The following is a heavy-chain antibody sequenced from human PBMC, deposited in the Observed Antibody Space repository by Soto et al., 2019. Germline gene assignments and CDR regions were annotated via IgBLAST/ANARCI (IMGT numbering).Heavy chain of an antibody. CDR3: ARDYSTYYYYCYGMDV. CDR1: GYTFTSYG. V-gene: IGHV1-18*01. Sequence: ASVKVSCKASGYTFTSYGISWVRQAPGQGLEWMGWISAYNGNTNYAQKLQGRVTMTTDTSTSTAYMELRSLRSDDTAVYYCARDYSTYYYYCYGMDVWGQGTTVTVSS. CDR2: ISAYNGNT. D-gene: IGHD4-4*01. J-gene: IGHJ6*02.